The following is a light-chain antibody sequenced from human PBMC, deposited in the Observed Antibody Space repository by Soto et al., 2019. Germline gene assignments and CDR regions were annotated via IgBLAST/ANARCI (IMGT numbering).Light chain of an antibody. CDR1: QSVSSSY. CDR3: QQYGSSPWT. V-gene: IGKV3-20*01. Sequence: EIVLTQYPGTLSLSPRERANLSCRGSQSVSSSYLAWYQQKPGQAPRLRIYGASSRATGIPDRFSGSGSGTDFTLTISRLEPEGFAVYYCQQYGSSPWTFGQGTKGDIK. J-gene: IGKJ1*01. CDR2: GAS.